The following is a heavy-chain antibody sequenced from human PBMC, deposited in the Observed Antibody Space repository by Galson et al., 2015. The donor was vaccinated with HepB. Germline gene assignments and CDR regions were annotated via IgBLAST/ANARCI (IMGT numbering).Heavy chain of an antibody. J-gene: IGHJ4*02. CDR1: GGSFSSSSYY. D-gene: IGHD5-18*01. V-gene: IGHV4-39*01. CDR3: AGSPDTAMVTLFDY. CDR2: IYYSGST. Sequence: ETLSLTCTVSGGSFSSSSYYWGWIRQPPGKGLEWIGSIYYSGSTYYNPSLKSRVSISVDTSMHQFSLKLSSVTAADTAVYYCAGSPDTAMVTLFDYWGQGTLVTVSS.